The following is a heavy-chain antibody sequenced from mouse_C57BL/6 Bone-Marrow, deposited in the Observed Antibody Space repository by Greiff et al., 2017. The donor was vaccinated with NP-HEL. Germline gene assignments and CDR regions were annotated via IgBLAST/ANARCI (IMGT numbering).Heavy chain of an antibody. CDR3: AGAFYYDYERFAY. Sequence: QLQQSGPELVRPGVSVKISCKGSGYTFTDYAMHWVKQSNAKSLEWIGVISTYYGDASYNQKFKDKATMTVDNSSSTAYMELARLTSEDSAVYYCAGAFYYDYERFAYWGQGTLVTVSA. V-gene: IGHV1-67*01. CDR2: ISTYYGDA. J-gene: IGHJ3*01. D-gene: IGHD2-4*01. CDR1: GYTFTDYA.